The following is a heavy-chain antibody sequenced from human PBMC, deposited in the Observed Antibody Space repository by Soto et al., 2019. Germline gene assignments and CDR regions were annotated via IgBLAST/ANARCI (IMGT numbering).Heavy chain of an antibody. CDR2: IWHDGSNK. CDR1: GFSFSSYG. Sequence: ESGGGVVQPGTSLRLSCAASGFSFSSYGIHWVRQAPGKGLEWVAVIWHDGSNKYYADSVKGRFTISRDNSMNTLYLQMTSLRAEDTAVYYCVYDSSGYNAFDIWGQGTMVTVSS. J-gene: IGHJ3*02. V-gene: IGHV3-33*01. D-gene: IGHD3-22*01. CDR3: VYDSSGYNAFDI.